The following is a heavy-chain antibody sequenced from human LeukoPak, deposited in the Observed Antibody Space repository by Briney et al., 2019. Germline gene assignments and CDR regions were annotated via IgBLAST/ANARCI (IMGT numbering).Heavy chain of an antibody. J-gene: IGHJ5*02. Sequence: ASVKVSCKASGYTFTSYYMHWVRQAPGQGLEWMGWMNPNSGNTGYAQKFQGRVTMTRNTSISTAYMELSSLRSEDTAVYYCARPKRGYYYDSSGAYNWFDPWGQGTLVTVSS. CDR1: GYTFTSYY. V-gene: IGHV1-8*02. D-gene: IGHD3-22*01. CDR2: MNPNSGNT. CDR3: ARPKRGYYYDSSGAYNWFDP.